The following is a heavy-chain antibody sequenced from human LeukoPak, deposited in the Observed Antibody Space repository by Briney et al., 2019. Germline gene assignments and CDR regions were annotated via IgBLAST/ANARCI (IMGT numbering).Heavy chain of an antibody. CDR3: ARRGPVMVVITTAGDY. Sequence: GGSLRLSCAASGFTLSNYAMGWVRPAPGKGLEWDWAISGSGGGTYYADSVKGRFTISRDNSKTTHYLQMNTLRAENTAVYYGARRGPVMVVITTAGDYWGEGTLVTVSS. D-gene: IGHD3-22*01. J-gene: IGHJ4*02. CDR1: GFTLSNYA. CDR2: ISGSGGGT. V-gene: IGHV3-23*01.